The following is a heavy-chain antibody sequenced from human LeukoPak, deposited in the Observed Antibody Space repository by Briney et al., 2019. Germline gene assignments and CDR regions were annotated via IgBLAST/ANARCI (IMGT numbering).Heavy chain of an antibody. J-gene: IGHJ3*02. CDR3: AKRDRTVTHAFDI. D-gene: IGHD4-17*01. V-gene: IGHV3-23*01. CDR2: ISGSGGTT. Sequence: GGSLRLSCAASGFTFSSYAMSWVRQAPGKGLEWVSAISGSGGTTYYADSVKGRFTISRDNSENTLYLQMNSLRAEDTAVYYCAKRDRTVTHAFDIWGQGTMVTVSS. CDR1: GFTFSSYA.